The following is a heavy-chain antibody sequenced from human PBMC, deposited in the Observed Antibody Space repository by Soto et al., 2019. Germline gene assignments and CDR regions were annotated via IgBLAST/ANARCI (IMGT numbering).Heavy chain of an antibody. CDR2: IYSGGST. CDR3: AAPKQLSMGYYYGMDV. CDR1: GFTVSSNY. D-gene: IGHD2-2*01. V-gene: IGHV3-66*01. J-gene: IGHJ6*02. Sequence: GGSLRLSCAASGFTVSSNYMSWVRQAPGKGLEWVSVIYSGGSTYYADSVKGRFTISRDNSKNTLYLQMNSLRAEDTAVYYCAAPKQLSMGYYYGMDVWGQGTTVTVSS.